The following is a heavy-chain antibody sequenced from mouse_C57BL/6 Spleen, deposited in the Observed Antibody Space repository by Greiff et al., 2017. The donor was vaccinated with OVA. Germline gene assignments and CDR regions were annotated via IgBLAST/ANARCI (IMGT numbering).Heavy chain of an antibody. CDR3: ARIYYGYDGYYYAMDY. CDR2: IHPNSGST. V-gene: IGHV1-64*01. D-gene: IGHD2-2*01. Sequence: VQLQQPGAELVKPGASVKLSCKASGYTFTSYWMHWVKQRPGQGLEWIGMIHPNSGSTNYNEKFKSKATLTVDKSSSTAYMQLSSLTSEDSAVYYCARIYYGYDGYYYAMDYWGQGTSVTVSS. CDR1: GYTFTSYW. J-gene: IGHJ4*01.